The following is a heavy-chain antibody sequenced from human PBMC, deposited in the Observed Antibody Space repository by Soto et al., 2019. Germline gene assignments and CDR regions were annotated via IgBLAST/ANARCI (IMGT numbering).Heavy chain of an antibody. J-gene: IGHJ4*02. V-gene: IGHV3-23*01. Sequence: EVQLLESGGGLVQPGGSLRLSCAASGFTLSNFAMSWVRQAPGKGLEWVSAISGSDGSTYYADSVKGRFTISRDNSKNTLFLQMSSLRAEDTALYYCAKDKYYDWGQGTLLTVST. CDR3: AKDKYYD. CDR2: ISGSDGST. CDR1: GFTLSNFA. D-gene: IGHD3-16*01.